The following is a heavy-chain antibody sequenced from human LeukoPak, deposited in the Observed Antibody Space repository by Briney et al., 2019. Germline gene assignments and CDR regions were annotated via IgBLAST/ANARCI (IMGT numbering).Heavy chain of an antibody. Sequence: GGSLRLSCGASGFSFTTYWMSWVRQAPGKGLEWVANIKQDGTEKYCVDSVKGRFTISRDYARNSLYLQLNSLRAEDTAVYYCARLSEMFRGPQVIYYFDYWGQGTLVTASS. CDR1: GFSFTTYW. D-gene: IGHD3-10*01. V-gene: IGHV3-7*01. CDR3: ARLSEMFRGPQVIYYFDY. J-gene: IGHJ4*02. CDR2: IKQDGTEK.